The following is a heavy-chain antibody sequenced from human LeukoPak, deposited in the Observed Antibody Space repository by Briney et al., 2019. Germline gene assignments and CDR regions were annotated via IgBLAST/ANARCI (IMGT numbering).Heavy chain of an antibody. CDR2: VNPSGDST. CDR1: GFTFGIYS. Sequence: PGGSLRLSCAAPGFTFGIYSMTWVRQAPGKGLGWVSTVNPSGDSTYYADSVKGRFTISRDNSKNTVYLQMDSLRAEDTAVYYCAKDRAGTPWADWGQGTLVTVSS. D-gene: IGHD1-1*01. V-gene: IGHV3-23*01. CDR3: AKDRAGTPWAD. J-gene: IGHJ4*02.